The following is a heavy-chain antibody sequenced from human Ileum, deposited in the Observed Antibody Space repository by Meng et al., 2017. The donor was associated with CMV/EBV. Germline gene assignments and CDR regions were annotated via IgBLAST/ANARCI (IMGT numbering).Heavy chain of an antibody. CDR2: IKEDGSEI. CDR3: ARDQVWFGP. J-gene: IGHJ5*02. CDR1: GFTFSKYW. V-gene: IGHV3-7*01. Sequence: GGSLRLSCAASGFTFSKYWMTWVRQAPGKGLELVANIKEDGSEIHYVDSVRGRFTIPRDNAENSLYLQMNSLRVEDTAVYYCARDQVWFGPWGQGTLVTVSS.